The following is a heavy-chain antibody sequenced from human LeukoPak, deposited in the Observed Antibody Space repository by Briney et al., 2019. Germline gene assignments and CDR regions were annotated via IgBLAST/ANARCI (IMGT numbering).Heavy chain of an antibody. CDR3: ARSPYCSSTSCYSRTDAFDI. V-gene: IGHV4-61*02. CDR2: IYTSGST. D-gene: IGHD2-2*02. J-gene: IGHJ3*02. CDR1: GGSISSGSYY. Sequence: SETLSLTCTVSGGSISSGSYYWSWIRQPAGTGLEWIGRIYTSGSTNYNPSLKSRVTISVDTSKNQFSLKLSSVTAADTAVYYCARSPYCSSTSCYSRTDAFDIWGQGTMVTVSP.